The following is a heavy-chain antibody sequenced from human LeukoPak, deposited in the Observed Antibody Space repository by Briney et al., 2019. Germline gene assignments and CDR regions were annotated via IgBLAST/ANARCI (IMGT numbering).Heavy chain of an antibody. CDR1: GYTFTSYA. Sequence: ASVKVSCKASGYTFTSYAMHWVRQAPGQRLEWMGWINAGNGNTKYSQEFQGRVTITRDTSASTAYMELSSLRSEDMAVYYCARDRISLYGGKGNYNWFDPWGQGTLVTVSS. J-gene: IGHJ5*02. CDR3: ARDRISLYGGKGNYNWFDP. CDR2: INAGNGNT. D-gene: IGHD4-23*01. V-gene: IGHV1-3*03.